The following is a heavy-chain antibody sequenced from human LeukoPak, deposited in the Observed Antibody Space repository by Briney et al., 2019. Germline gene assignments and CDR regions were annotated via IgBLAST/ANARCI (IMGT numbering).Heavy chain of an antibody. CDR2: INTNTGNP. D-gene: IGHD3-3*01. CDR3: ARGTNYDFWSGYYPYYYYYYMDV. CDR1: GYTFTSHA. Sequence: ASVKVSCKASGYTFTSHAMNWVRQAPGQGLEWMGWINTNTGNPTYAQGFTGRFVFSLDTSVSTAYLQISSLKAEDTAVYYCARGTNYDFWSGYYPYYYYYYMDVWGKGTTVTVSS. V-gene: IGHV7-4-1*02. J-gene: IGHJ6*03.